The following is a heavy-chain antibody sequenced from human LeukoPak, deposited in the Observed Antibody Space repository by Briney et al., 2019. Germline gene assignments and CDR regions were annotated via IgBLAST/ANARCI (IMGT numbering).Heavy chain of an antibody. J-gene: IGHJ6*04. D-gene: IGHD2-15*01. CDR1: GGTFSSYA. CDR2: IIPIFGTA. CDR3: ARASGGARTHYYYGMDV. Sequence: SVKVSCKASGGTFSSYAISWVRRAPGQGLEWMGGIIPIFGTANYAQKFQGRVTITADESTSTAYMELSSLRSEDTAVYYCARASGGARTHYYYGMDVWGKGTTVTVSS. V-gene: IGHV1-69*01.